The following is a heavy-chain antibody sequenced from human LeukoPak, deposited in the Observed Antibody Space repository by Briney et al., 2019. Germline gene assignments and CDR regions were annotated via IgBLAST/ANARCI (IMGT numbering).Heavy chain of an antibody. D-gene: IGHD3-10*01. CDR1: GGSISSSSYY. V-gene: IGHV4-39*07. CDR2: IYYSGST. CDR3: ARVRGGPYYYYYYMDV. Sequence: SETLSLTCTVSGGSISSSSYYWGWIRQPPGKGLEWIGSIYYSGSTYYNPSLKSRVTISVDTSKNQFSLKLSSVTAADTAVYYCARVRGGPYYYYYYMDVWGKGTTVTVSS. J-gene: IGHJ6*03.